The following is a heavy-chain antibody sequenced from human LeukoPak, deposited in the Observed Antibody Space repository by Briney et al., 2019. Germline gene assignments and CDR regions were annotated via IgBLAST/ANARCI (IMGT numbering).Heavy chain of an antibody. Sequence: GASVKVSCKASGYTFTGYYMHWVRQAPGQGLEWMGIINPSGGGTSYAQKFQGRVTMTRDTSTSTVYMELSSLRSEDTAVYYCARDFHGDYGAPDYWGQGTLVTVSS. D-gene: IGHD4-17*01. V-gene: IGHV1-46*01. CDR3: ARDFHGDYGAPDY. CDR1: GYTFTGYY. CDR2: INPSGGGT. J-gene: IGHJ4*02.